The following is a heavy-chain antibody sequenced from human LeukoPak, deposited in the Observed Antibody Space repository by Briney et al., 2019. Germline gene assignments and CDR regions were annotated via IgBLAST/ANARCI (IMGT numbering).Heavy chain of an antibody. CDR2: IYASGSN. Sequence: PSETLSLTCTVSGGSVNSYYWSWIRQPAGKGLEWIGHIYASGSNDYNPSLKSRVTMSLDMAKNQFPLRLTSVTAADTAVYFCARMVPAGTHNYWGQGLLVTVSS. J-gene: IGHJ4*02. V-gene: IGHV4-4*07. D-gene: IGHD2-2*01. CDR1: GGSVNSYY. CDR3: ARMVPAGTHNY.